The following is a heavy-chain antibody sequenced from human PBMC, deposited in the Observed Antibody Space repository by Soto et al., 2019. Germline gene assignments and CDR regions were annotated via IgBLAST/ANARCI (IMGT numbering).Heavy chain of an antibody. CDR1: GFSFNEYY. Sequence: QVQLSEYGGGLVKPGGSLRLSCAASGFSFNEYYMSWIRQAPGKGLEWVAYISSSGGDIFYSDSVQGRFTISRDNAKKSLYLQMNSLGADDTAVYYCARTLGVSTIPSWGQGTLVTVSS. CDR2: ISSSGGDI. CDR3: ARTLGVSTIPS. D-gene: IGHD2-2*01. J-gene: IGHJ4*02. V-gene: IGHV3-11*01.